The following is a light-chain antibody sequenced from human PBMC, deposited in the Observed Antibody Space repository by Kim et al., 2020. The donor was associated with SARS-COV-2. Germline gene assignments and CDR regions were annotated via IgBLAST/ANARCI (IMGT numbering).Light chain of an antibody. CDR2: KDS. V-gene: IGLV3-27*01. CDR1: VLAKKY. CDR3: YSAADNNLWV. J-gene: IGLJ3*02. Sequence: SYELTQPSSVSVSPGQTARITCSGDVLAKKYARWFQPKPGQAPVLVIYKDSERPSGIPERFSGSSSGTTVTLTISGAQVEDEADYYCYSAADNNLWVFGGGTQLTVL.